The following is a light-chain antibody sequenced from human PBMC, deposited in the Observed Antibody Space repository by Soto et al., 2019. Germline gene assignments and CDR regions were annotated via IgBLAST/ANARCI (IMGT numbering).Light chain of an antibody. V-gene: IGLV2-23*01. CDR1: SSDVGSYNL. J-gene: IGLJ1*01. CDR3: CSYAGDYMFV. CDR2: EGS. Sequence: ALTQPASVSGSPGQSITISCTGTSSDVGSYNLVSWYQQHPGKAPKLMIYEGSKRPSGVSNRFSGSKSGNTASLTISGLQAEDEADYYCCSYAGDYMFVFGTGTKVTVL.